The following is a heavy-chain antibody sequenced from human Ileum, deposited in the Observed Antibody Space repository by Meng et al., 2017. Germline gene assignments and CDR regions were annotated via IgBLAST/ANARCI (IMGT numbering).Heavy chain of an antibody. J-gene: IGHJ4*02. V-gene: IGHV4-30-4*01. CDR1: GGSISSGDYY. Sequence: QVQLQESGPRLVKPSQTLSLTCTVPGGSISSGDYYWSWVRQSPEKGPEWIGYIYSNGNTYSNPSLRGRLMISIDTSKNQFSLKLSSVTAADTAVYYCARAPKYCTNAVCSRPLDSWGQGTLVTVSS. D-gene: IGHD2-8*01. CDR3: ARAPKYCTNAVCSRPLDS. CDR2: IYSNGNT.